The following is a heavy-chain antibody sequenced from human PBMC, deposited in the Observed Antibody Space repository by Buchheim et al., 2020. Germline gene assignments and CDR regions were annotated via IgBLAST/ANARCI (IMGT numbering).Heavy chain of an antibody. CDR3: ARDTYYYGSGSYDYYYGMDV. CDR2: IYYSGST. V-gene: IGHV4-39*07. J-gene: IGHJ6*02. D-gene: IGHD3-10*01. Sequence: QLQLQESGPGLVKPSETLSLTCTVSGGSISSSSYYWGWIRQPPGKGLEWIGSIYYSGSTYYNPSLKSRVTISVDTSKNQFPLKLSSVTAADTAVYYCARDTYYYGSGSYDYYYGMDVWGQGTT. CDR1: GGSISSSSYY.